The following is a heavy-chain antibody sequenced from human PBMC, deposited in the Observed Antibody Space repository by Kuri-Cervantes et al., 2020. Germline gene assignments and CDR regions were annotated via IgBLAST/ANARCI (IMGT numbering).Heavy chain of an antibody. J-gene: IGHJ4*02. Sequence: SLKISCAASGFTFSSYGMHWVRQAPGKGLEWVSGISWNSGSIGYADSVKGRFTISRDNAKNSLYLQMNSLRAEDTALYYCAKGPYIAARPRSGYFDYWGQGTLVTVSS. CDR3: AKGPYIAARPRSGYFDY. CDR1: GFTFSSYG. CDR2: ISWNSGSI. D-gene: IGHD6-6*01. V-gene: IGHV3-9*01.